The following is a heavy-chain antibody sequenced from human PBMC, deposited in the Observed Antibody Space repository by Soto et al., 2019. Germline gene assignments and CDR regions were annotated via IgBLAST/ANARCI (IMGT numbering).Heavy chain of an antibody. V-gene: IGHV1-69*08. CDR1: GGTFSSYT. CDR2: IIPILGIA. CDR3: ARDGGSYFGSQMYYYGMDV. D-gene: IGHD1-26*01. Sequence: QVQLVQSGAEVKKPGSSVKVSCKASGGTFSSYTISWVRQAPGQGLEWMGRIIPILGIANYAQKFQGRVTITADTSTSTAYMELSSLRSEDTAVYYCARDGGSYFGSQMYYYGMDVWGQGTTVTVSS. J-gene: IGHJ6*02.